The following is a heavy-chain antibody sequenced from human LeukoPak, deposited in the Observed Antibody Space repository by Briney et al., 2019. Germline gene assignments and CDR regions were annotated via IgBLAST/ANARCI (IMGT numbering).Heavy chain of an antibody. J-gene: IGHJ6*03. CDR1: GGTFSSYA. V-gene: IGHV1-69*06. Sequence: ASVKVSCKASGGTFSSYAISWVRQAPGQGLEWMGGIIPKFGTANYAQKFQGRVTITADKSTSTAYMELSSLRSEDTAVYYCXXXXXXXXXXXXXSYYYYYMDVWGKGTTVTVSS. CDR2: IIPKFGTA. CDR3: XXXXXXXXXXXXXSYYYYYMDV.